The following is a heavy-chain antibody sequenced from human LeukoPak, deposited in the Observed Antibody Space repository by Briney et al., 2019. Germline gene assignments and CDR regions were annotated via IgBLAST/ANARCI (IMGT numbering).Heavy chain of an antibody. V-gene: IGHV1-18*01. CDR1: GYTFTSYG. D-gene: IGHD3-10*01. CDR3: ARDPITMVRGVIIPYPYYFDH. Sequence: GASVTVSCKASGYTFTSYGISWVRQAPGQGLEWMGWISAYNGNTKYAQKLQGRVTITTDTSTNTAYMELRSLRSDDTAVYCCARDPITMVRGVIIPYPYYFDHWGQGTLVTVSS. J-gene: IGHJ4*02. CDR2: ISAYNGNT.